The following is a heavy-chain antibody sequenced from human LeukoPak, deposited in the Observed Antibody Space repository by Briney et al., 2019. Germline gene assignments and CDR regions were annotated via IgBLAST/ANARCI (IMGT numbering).Heavy chain of an antibody. CDR2: INSDGSST. Sequence: GGSLRLSCAASGFTFSSYWMHWVRQAPGRGLVWVSRINSDGSSTSYADSVKGRFTIPRDNAKNTLYLQMNSLRAEDTAVYYCARSRITIFGVVTAFDYWGQGTLVTVSS. V-gene: IGHV3-74*01. CDR3: ARSRITIFGVVTAFDY. D-gene: IGHD3-3*01. J-gene: IGHJ4*02. CDR1: GFTFSSYW.